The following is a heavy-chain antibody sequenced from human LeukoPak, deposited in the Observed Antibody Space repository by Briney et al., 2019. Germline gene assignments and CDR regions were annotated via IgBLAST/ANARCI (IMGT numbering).Heavy chain of an antibody. CDR3: ARGGVLDV. D-gene: IGHD3-16*01. J-gene: IGHJ6*02. V-gene: IGHV3-7*03. CDR2: INHNGNVN. CDR1: GFTFSSYW. Sequence: PGGSLRLSCEASGFTFSSYWMNWARQAPGKGLEWVASINHNGNVNYYVDSVKGRFTISRDNAKNSLYLQMSNLRAEDTAVYFCARGGVLDVWGQGATVTVSS.